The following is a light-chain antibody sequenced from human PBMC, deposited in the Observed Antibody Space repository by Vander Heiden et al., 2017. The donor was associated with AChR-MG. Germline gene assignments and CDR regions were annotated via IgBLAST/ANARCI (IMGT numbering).Light chain of an antibody. CDR2: GNS. CDR3: QSYDSSLSVVV. J-gene: IGLJ2*01. V-gene: IGLV1-40*01. Sequence: QSVLTQPPSVSGAPGQTVTISCTGSRSNIGATYDVHWYQQVPGTAPKLLIYGNSNRPSGVPDRFSGSKSGTSASLAITGLQAEDEADYYCQSYDSSLSVVVFGGGTKLTVL. CDR1: RSNIGATYD.